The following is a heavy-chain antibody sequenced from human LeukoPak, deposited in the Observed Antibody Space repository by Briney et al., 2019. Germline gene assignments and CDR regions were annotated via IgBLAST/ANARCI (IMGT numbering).Heavy chain of an antibody. V-gene: IGHV3-64*01. J-gene: IGHJ6*02. Sequence: GGSLRLSCAASGFTFSSYAMHWVRESPGKGLEYVSAISSNVGSTYYANSVKGRFTISRDNSKNTLYLQMGSLRAEDMAVYYCAGGCSSTSCSGGYYYYYGMDVWGQGTTVTVSS. D-gene: IGHD2-2*01. CDR1: GFTFSSYA. CDR2: ISSNVGST. CDR3: AGGCSSTSCSGGYYYYYGMDV.